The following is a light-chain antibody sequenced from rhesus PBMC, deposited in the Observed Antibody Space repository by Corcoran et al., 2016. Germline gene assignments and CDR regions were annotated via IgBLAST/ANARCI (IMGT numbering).Light chain of an antibody. V-gene: IGKV1-74*01. J-gene: IGKJ4*01. CDR1: ENINNY. Sequence: DIQMTQSPSSLSASVGDRVTITCRASENINNYLHWYQQKPGKAPKVLSKKASTLQSGVPSRFSASGSGTDFTLPISSLQPEDFATYYCQHSFGAPLSFGGGTKVDLK. CDR3: QHSFGAPLS. CDR2: KAS.